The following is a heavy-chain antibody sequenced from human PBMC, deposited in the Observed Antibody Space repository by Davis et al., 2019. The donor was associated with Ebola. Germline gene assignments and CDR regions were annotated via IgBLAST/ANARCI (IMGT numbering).Heavy chain of an antibody. V-gene: IGHV3-48*03. CDR1: GFTFSGYE. Sequence: PGGSLRLSCAASGFTFSGYEMNWVRQAPGKGLEWVSYISSSGSTIYYADSVKGRFTISRDNAKNSLYLQMNSLRAEDTAVYYCAGLTYYDFWSGSSPWGQGTLVTVSS. J-gene: IGHJ5*02. CDR2: ISSSGSTI. D-gene: IGHD3-3*01. CDR3: AGLTYYDFWSGSSP.